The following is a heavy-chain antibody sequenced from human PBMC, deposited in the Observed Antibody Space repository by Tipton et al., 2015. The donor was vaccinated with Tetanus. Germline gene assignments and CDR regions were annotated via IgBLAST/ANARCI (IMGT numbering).Heavy chain of an antibody. V-gene: IGHV3-23*01. Sequence: SLRLSCAASGFTFSSYAMSWVRQAPGKGLEWVSAISGSGGSTYYADSVKGRFTISRDNSKNTLYLQMNSLRAEDTAVYYCAKGSSITIFGVAPNWFDPWGQGTLVTVSS. J-gene: IGHJ5*02. CDR3: AKGSSITIFGVAPNWFDP. CDR1: GFTFSSYA. CDR2: ISGSGGST. D-gene: IGHD3-3*01.